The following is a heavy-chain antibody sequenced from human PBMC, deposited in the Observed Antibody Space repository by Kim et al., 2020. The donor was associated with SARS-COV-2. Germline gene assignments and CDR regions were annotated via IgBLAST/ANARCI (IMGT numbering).Heavy chain of an antibody. J-gene: IGHJ4*02. Sequence: YYTPSLKSRVTISVDTSKNQFSLKLSSVTAADTAVYYCARDSSGGSFDYWGQGTLVTVSS. V-gene: IGHV4-31*02. CDR3: ARDSSGGSFDY. D-gene: IGHD3-10*01.